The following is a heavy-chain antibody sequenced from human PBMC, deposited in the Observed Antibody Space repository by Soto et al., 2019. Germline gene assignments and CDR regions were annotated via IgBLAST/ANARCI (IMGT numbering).Heavy chain of an antibody. CDR3: ARGDDSTGYYTARFDP. CDR1: GYIFTSYV. CDR2: INAGNSDT. D-gene: IGHD3-22*01. Sequence: VASVKVSCKASGYIFTSYVIHWVRQAPGQSLEWMGCINAGNSDTQYSQKLQGRVTITRDTSATTAYMELSSLRSEDTAVYYCARGDDSTGYYTARFDPWGQGTLVTVSS. J-gene: IGHJ5*02. V-gene: IGHV1-3*01.